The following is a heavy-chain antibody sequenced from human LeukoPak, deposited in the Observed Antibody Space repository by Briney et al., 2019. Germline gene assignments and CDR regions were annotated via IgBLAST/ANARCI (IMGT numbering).Heavy chain of an antibody. D-gene: IGHD6-13*01. CDR3: ARHTSSWNEGDDY. CDR1: GYSFTSYW. V-gene: IGHV5-10-1*01. J-gene: IGHJ4*02. Sequence: PGESLQISCKGSGYSFTSYWISWVRQMPGKGLEWMGRIDPSDSYTNYSPSFQGHVTISADMSISTAYLQWSSLKASDTAMYYCARHTSSWNEGDDYWGQGTRVTVSS. CDR2: IDPSDSYT.